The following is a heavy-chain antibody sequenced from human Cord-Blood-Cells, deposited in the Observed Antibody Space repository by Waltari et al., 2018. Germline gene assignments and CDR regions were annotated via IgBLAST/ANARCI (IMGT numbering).Heavy chain of an antibody. J-gene: IGHJ4*02. V-gene: IGHV3-48*03. Sequence: EVQLVESGGGLVQPGGSLRLSCAASGFTFSSYEMNWVGQAPGKGLEWVSYISSSGSTIYYADSVKGRFTISRDNAKNSLYLQMNSLRAEDTAVYYCASSGIAAAGTIYWGQGTLVTVSS. CDR3: ASSGIAAAGTIY. D-gene: IGHD6-13*01. CDR2: ISSSGSTI. CDR1: GFTFSSYE.